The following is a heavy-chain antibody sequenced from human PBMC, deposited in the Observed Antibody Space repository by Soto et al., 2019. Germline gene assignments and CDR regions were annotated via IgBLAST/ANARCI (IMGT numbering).Heavy chain of an antibody. CDR1: GFIFGNYM. J-gene: IGHJ3*02. V-gene: IGHV3-23*01. CDR2: IRDGGEST. Sequence: PGGSLRLSCAFSGFIFGNYMMTWVRQAPGKGLEWVSTIRDGGESTYYADSVKGRFTISRDNSKNTLYLQMDSLGVEDTAVYYCARRSWDYYDSSGYLAAAFDIWGQGTMVTVSS. CDR3: ARRSWDYYDSSGYLAAAFDI. D-gene: IGHD3-22*01.